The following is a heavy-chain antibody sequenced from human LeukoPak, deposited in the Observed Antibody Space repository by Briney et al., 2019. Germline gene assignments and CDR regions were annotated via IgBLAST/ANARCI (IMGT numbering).Heavy chain of an antibody. CDR3: TRDFVGGVATTFGY. V-gene: IGHV3-7*03. D-gene: IGHD5-12*01. Sequence: PGGSLRLSCAGSGFSFSRYWMSWVRQAPGKGLEWVANIKQDGSEKYYVDSVKGRFTISRDNAKNSLHLQMNSLRAEDTARYYCTRDFVGGVATTFGYWGQGTLVTVSS. CDR2: IKQDGSEK. CDR1: GFSFSRYW. J-gene: IGHJ4*02.